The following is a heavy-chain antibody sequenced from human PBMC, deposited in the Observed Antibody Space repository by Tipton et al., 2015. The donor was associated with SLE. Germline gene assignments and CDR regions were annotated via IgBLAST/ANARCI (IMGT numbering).Heavy chain of an antibody. CDR1: GDPIDMNSHY. CDR3: ARVPFGAWRFDL. J-gene: IGHJ4*02. CDR2: IYYSGNT. D-gene: IGHD2-21*02. V-gene: IGHV4-39*07. Sequence: TLSLTCTVSGDPIDMNSHYWGWIRQPPGKGLEWIGSIYYSGNTYHNPSLKSRVTISIDTSKNQFSLNLNSVTAADTAVYYCARVPFGAWRFDLWGQGTLVTVSS.